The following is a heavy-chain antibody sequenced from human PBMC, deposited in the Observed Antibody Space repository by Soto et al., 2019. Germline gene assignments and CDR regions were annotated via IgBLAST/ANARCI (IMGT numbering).Heavy chain of an antibody. J-gene: IGHJ5*02. D-gene: IGHD4-4*01. CDR3: VRGGYSSSWDRLDP. CDR1: GPSFPKYP. Sequence: LRLSCAASGPSFPKYPMHWVRQTPDKGLEWVAVISHDGVTKNSADSVKGRFSISRDNSRNTLYLEMNSLRTEDTAMYYCVRGGYSSSWDRLDPWGQGTLVTVSS. CDR2: ISHDGVTK. V-gene: IGHV3-30-3*01.